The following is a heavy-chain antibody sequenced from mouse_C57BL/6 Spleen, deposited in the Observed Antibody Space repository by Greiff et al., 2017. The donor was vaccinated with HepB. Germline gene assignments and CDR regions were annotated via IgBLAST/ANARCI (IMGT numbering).Heavy chain of an antibody. CDR1: GYTFTSHW. CDR3: SRSYYYGSSLYYFDY. D-gene: IGHD1-1*01. V-gene: IGHV1-56*01. J-gene: IGHJ2*01. Sequence: QVQLQQSGPELVRPGASVKISCKAPGYTFTSHWMQWVRQRPGQGLEWIGEIFPGSGSTYYNEKFKGKATLTVDTSSSTAYMQLSSLTSADSAVYFYSRSYYYGSSLYYFDYWGQGTTLTVSS. CDR2: IFPGSGST.